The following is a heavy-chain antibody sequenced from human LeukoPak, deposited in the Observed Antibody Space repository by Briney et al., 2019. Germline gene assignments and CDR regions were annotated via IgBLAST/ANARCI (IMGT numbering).Heavy chain of an antibody. CDR1: GGSIRSSYYY. V-gene: IGHV4-39*07. CDR3: ARDKAWYSDWLGRSYSSSSPGRGFDP. CDR2: IYDSGST. Sequence: PSETLSLTCTVSGGSIRSSYYYWGWIRQPPGKGLEWIGSIYDSGSTNYNPSLKSRVTISVDTSKNQFSLKLSSVTAADTAVYYCARDKAWYSDWLGRSYSSSSPGRGFDPWGQGTLVTVSS. J-gene: IGHJ5*02. D-gene: IGHD6-6*01.